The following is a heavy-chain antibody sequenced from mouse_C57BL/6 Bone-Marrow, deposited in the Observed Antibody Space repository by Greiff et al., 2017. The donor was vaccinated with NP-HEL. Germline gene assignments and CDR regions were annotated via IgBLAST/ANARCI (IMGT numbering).Heavy chain of an antibody. V-gene: IGHV1-69*01. J-gene: IGHJ2*01. CDR2: IDPSDSYT. CDR3: ARGGITTVVATGFDY. D-gene: IGHD1-1*01. CDR1: GYTFTSYW. Sequence: QVQLQQPGAELVMPGASVKLSCKASGYTFTSYWMHWVKQRPGQGLEWIGEIDPSDSYTNYNQKFKGKSTLTVDKSSSTAYMPLSSLTSEDSAVYYCARGGITTVVATGFDYWGQGTTLTVSS.